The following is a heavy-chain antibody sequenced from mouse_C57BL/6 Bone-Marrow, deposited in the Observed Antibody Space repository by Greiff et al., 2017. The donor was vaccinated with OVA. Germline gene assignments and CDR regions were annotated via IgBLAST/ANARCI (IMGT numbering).Heavy chain of an antibody. CDR3: ATPRDRAY. CDR2: IHPNSGST. CDR1: GYTFTSYW. J-gene: IGHJ3*01. Sequence: VQGVESGAELVKPGASVKLSCKASGYTFTSYWMHWVKQRPGQGLEWIGMIHPNSGSTNYNEKFKSKATLTVDKSSSTAYMQLSSLTSEDSAVYYCATPRDRAYWGQGTLVTVSA. V-gene: IGHV1-64*01. D-gene: IGHD3-3*01.